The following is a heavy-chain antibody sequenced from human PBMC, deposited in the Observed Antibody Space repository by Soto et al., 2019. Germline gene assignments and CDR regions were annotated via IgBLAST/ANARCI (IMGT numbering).Heavy chain of an antibody. J-gene: IGHJ5*02. CDR3: ARDHGGETLNPVWFDP. V-gene: IGHV3-53*01. D-gene: IGHD3-16*01. CDR2: IYSGGST. Sequence: PVGSLRLSCAASGFTVSSNYMSWVRQAPGKGLEWVSVIYSGGSTYYADSVKGRFTISRDNSKNTLYLQMNSLRAEDTAVYYCARDHGGETLNPVWFDPWGQGTLVTVSS. CDR1: GFTVSSNY.